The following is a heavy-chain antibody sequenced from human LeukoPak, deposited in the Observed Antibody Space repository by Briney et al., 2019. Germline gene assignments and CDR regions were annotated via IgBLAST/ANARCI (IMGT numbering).Heavy chain of an antibody. V-gene: IGHV4-39*07. D-gene: IGHD3-10*01. CDR1: GGSISSSSYY. CDR3: ARVHSMVRGDMNWFDP. Sequence: SETLSLTCTVSGGSISSSSYYWGWIRQPPGKGLEWIGSIYYSGSTYYNPSLKSRVTISVDTSKNQFSLKLSSVTAADTAVYYCARVHSMVRGDMNWFDPWGQGTLVTVSS. J-gene: IGHJ5*02. CDR2: IYYSGST.